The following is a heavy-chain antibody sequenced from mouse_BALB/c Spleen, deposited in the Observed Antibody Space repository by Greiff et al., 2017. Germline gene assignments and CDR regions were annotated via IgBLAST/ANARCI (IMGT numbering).Heavy chain of an antibody. CDR1: GFTFSDYG. CDR3: ARDDGYAMDY. Sequence: DVQLVESGGGLVQPGGSRKLSCAASGFTFSDYGMAWVRQAPGKGPEWVAFISNLAYSIYYADTVTGRFTISRENAKNTLYLEMSSLRSEDTAMYYCARDDGYAMDYWGQGTSVTVSS. V-gene: IGHV5-15*02. CDR2: ISNLAYSI. J-gene: IGHJ4*01.